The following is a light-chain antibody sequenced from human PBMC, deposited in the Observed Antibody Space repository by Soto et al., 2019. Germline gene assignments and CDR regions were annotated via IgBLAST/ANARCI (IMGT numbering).Light chain of an antibody. Sequence: EIVMTQSPVTLSVSPGEIATLSFMASQSVSTYLAWYQQRPGQAPRLLIYGASNRATGIPARFSGSGSETDFTLTISSLEPEDFAVYYCQHRMNWPLTFGQGTRLEIK. CDR3: QHRMNWPLT. V-gene: IGKV3-11*01. CDR2: GAS. J-gene: IGKJ5*01. CDR1: QSVSTY.